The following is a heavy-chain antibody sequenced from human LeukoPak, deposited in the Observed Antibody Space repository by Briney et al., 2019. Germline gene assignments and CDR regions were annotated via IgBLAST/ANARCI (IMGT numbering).Heavy chain of an antibody. J-gene: IGHJ4*02. Sequence: GESLKISCKGSGYSFTIYWIGWVRQMPGKGLEWMGIIYPGDSDTRYSPSFQGQVTLSADKSISTAYLQWRSLKASDTALYYCARLLERAYSFGSVDYWGQGTLLTVSS. CDR3: ARLLERAYSFGSVDY. CDR2: IYPGDSDT. CDR1: GYSFTIYW. V-gene: IGHV5-51*01. D-gene: IGHD5-18*01.